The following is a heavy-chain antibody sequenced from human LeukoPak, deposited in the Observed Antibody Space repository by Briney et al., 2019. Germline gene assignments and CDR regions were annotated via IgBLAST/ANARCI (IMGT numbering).Heavy chain of an antibody. Sequence: GGSLRLSCAASGFTFSDYPMHWVRQAPGKGLEYVSAITTNGGTTYYATSVKGRFIISRDNSKNTLYLQMGSLRVEDMGVYYCARLSPIVAAPGALDIWGQGTMVTVSS. CDR1: GFTFSDYP. V-gene: IGHV3-64*01. CDR3: ARLSPIVAAPGALDI. J-gene: IGHJ3*02. D-gene: IGHD2-15*01. CDR2: ITTNGGTT.